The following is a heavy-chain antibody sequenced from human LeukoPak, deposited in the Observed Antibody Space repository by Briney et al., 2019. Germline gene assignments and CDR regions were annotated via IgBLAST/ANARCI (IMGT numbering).Heavy chain of an antibody. D-gene: IGHD3-22*01. CDR3: AKNLGHDSSGYHYPWDY. CDR1: GLSFSDYG. CDR2: IRFDGSNK. J-gene: IGHJ4*02. V-gene: IGHV3-30*02. Sequence: PGGSLRLSCAASGLSFSDYGMHWVRQAPGKGLGWVAFIRFDGSNKYYEDSVKGRFTISRDNSKNTLYLQMNSLRAEDTAVYYCAKNLGHDSSGYHYPWDYWGQGTLVTVSS.